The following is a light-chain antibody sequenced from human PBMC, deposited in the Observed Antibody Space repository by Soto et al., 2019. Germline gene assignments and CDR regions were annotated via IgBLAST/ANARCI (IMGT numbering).Light chain of an antibody. J-gene: IGKJ5*01. V-gene: IGKV3D-11*01. CDR3: QQGGNWPVT. CDR1: QDVGTY. CDR2: GAS. Sequence: VLTQSPVTLSLCPGERATLSCRASQDVGTYVAWYQVRGGQAPRLLISGASKRATGIPDRINGGGSGADFILTINSLESGDSAVYFCQQGGNWPVTFGQGTRVEIK.